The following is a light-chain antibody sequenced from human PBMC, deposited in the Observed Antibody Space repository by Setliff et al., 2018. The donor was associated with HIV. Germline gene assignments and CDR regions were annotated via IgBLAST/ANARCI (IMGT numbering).Light chain of an antibody. V-gene: IGLV3-21*03. CDR2: DDN. CDR3: QVWDSSSDHHV. Sequence: SYELTQPPSVSVAPGKTARITCGGNNIGSKSVHWHQQKPGQAPVLVVYDDNDRPSGIPERFSGSNSGSTATLTISRVEAGDEADYYCQVWDSSSDHHVFGTGTKVTVL. J-gene: IGLJ1*01. CDR1: NIGSKS.